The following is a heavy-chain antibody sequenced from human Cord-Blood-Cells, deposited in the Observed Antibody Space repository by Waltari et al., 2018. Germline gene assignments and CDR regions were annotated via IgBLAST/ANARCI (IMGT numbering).Heavy chain of an antibody. CDR3: ARDGRSGSYSAY. D-gene: IGHD1-26*01. Sequence: DVQLLGSGAGLVEPGGALGLSCAASGFTFLTYSMSWVRQAPGKGLEWVANIKQDGSEKYYVDSVKVRFTISRENAKNSLYLQMNSLRAEDTAVYYCARDGRSGSYSAYWGQGTLVTVSS. CDR1: GFTFLTYS. CDR2: IKQDGSEK. J-gene: IGHJ4*02. V-gene: IGHV3-7*01.